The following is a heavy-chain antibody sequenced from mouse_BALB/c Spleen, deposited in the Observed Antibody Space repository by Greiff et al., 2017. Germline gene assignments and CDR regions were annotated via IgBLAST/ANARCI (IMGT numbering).Heavy chain of an antibody. D-gene: IGHD4-1*01. J-gene: IGHJ2*01. Sequence: EVMLVESGGGLVKPGGSLKLSCAASGFTFSSYTMSWVRQTPEKRLEWVATISSGGSYTYYPDSVKGRFTISRDNAKNTLYLQMSSLKSEDTAMYYCTRDPGLDYWGQGTTLTVSS. V-gene: IGHV5-6-4*01. CDR1: GFTFSSYT. CDR3: TRDPGLDY. CDR2: ISSGGSYT.